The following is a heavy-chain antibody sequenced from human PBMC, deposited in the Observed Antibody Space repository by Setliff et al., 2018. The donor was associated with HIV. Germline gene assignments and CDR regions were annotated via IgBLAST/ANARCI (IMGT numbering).Heavy chain of an antibody. J-gene: IGHJ4*02. D-gene: IGHD3-10*01. Sequence: PSETLSLTCTVSGGSISSGGYYWSWIRQHPGKGLEWIGYTRDSGTTNYNPSLKSRVTISVDTSKNQFSLKLSSVTAADTAVYYCARQMPGVRGVIVASIDYWGQGTLVTSPQ. CDR3: ARQMPGVRGVIVASIDY. CDR1: GGSISSGGYY. CDR2: TRDSGTT. V-gene: IGHV4-61*08.